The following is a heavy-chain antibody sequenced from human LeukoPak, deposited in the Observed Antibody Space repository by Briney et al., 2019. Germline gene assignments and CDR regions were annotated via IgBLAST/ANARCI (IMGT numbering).Heavy chain of an antibody. CDR1: GGSISSYY. V-gene: IGHV4-59*08. CDR2: IYYSGST. D-gene: IGHD3-10*01. J-gene: IGHJ6*02. CDR3: ARHVVTLGFGELSNGMDV. Sequence: SETLSLTCTVSGGSISSYYWSWIRQPPGKGLEWIGYIYYSGSTNYNPSLKSRVTISVDTSKNQFSLKLSSVTAADTAVYFCARHVVTLGFGELSNGMDVWAQDTTVTVPS.